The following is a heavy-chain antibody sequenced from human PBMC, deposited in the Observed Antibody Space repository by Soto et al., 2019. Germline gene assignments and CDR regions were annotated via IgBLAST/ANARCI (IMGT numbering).Heavy chain of an antibody. D-gene: IGHD2-15*01. CDR3: ARGGGGGRSFDI. CDR2: TYYRSKWYN. Sequence: SXTLSLACAISGDSVSSNSAAWNWISQSPSRVLEWLGRTYYRSKWYNDYAVSVKSRITLNPDTSKNQFSLQLNSVTPEDTAVYYCARGGGGGRSFDIWGQGTMVTVSS. J-gene: IGHJ3*02. CDR1: GDSVSSNSAA. V-gene: IGHV6-1*01.